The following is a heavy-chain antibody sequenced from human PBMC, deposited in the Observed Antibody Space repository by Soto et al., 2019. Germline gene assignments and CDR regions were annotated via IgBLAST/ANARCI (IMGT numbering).Heavy chain of an antibody. Sequence: SVKVSCKASGGTFSSYAISWVRQAPGQGLEWMGGIIPIFGTANYAQKFQGRVTITADESTSTAYMELSSLRSEDTAVYYCARDRSPYYYDFWGGADPSYYYYGMDVWGQGTTVTVSS. CDR1: GGTFSSYA. CDR2: IIPIFGTA. CDR3: ARDRSPYYYDFWGGADPSYYYYGMDV. V-gene: IGHV1-69*13. D-gene: IGHD3-3*01. J-gene: IGHJ6*02.